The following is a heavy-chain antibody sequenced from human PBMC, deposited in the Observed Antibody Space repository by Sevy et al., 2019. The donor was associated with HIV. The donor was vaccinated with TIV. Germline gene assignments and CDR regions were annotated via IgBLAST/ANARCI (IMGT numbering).Heavy chain of an antibody. CDR1: GYTFTSYG. CDR3: AREAELGYCSSTSCYGPGEYYYYGMDV. Sequence: ASVKVSCKASGYTFTSYGISWVRQAPGQGLEWMGWISAYNGNTNYVQKLQGRVTMTTDTSTSTAYMELRSLRSDDTAVYYCAREAELGYCSSTSCYGPGEYYYYGMDVWGQGTTVTVSS. CDR2: ISAYNGNT. V-gene: IGHV1-18*04. J-gene: IGHJ6*02. D-gene: IGHD2-2*01.